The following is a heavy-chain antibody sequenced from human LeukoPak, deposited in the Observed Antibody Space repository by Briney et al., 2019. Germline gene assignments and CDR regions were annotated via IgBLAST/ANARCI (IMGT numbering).Heavy chain of an antibody. CDR2: ISHDGGST. CDR1: GFTFGDYA. V-gene: IGHV3-64*01. Sequence: GGSLRLSCAASGFTFGDYAMNWVRQAPGKGLEYVSAISHDGGSTYYANSVKGRFTISRDNSKNTLYLQMGSLRAEDMAVYYCASADYWGQGTLVTVSS. CDR3: ASADY. J-gene: IGHJ4*02.